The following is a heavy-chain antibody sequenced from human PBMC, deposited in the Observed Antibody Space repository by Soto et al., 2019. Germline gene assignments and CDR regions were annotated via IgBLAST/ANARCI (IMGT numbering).Heavy chain of an antibody. Sequence: QVQLVQSGAEVKKPGASVKVSCKASGYTFTSYYMHWVRQAPGQGLEWVGIINTSGGSTSYAQKFQGRVTMTRDTSTSTVYMELSSLRSEDTAVYYCARVFPSGSSSYALDYWGQGTLVTVSS. D-gene: IGHD6-6*01. CDR1: GYTFTSYY. V-gene: IGHV1-46*01. CDR2: INTSGGST. CDR3: ARVFPSGSSSYALDY. J-gene: IGHJ4*02.